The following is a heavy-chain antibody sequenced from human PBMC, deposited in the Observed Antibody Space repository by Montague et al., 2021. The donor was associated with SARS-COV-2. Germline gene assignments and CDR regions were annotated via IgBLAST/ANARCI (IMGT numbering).Heavy chain of an antibody. CDR2: TYYRSKWFN. CDR1: GDSVSSNSVS. J-gene: IGHJ4*02. CDR3: TRAGWGVQDY. V-gene: IGHV6-1*01. Sequence: RAISGDSVSSNSVSWNWIRQSPSRGLEWLGRTYYRSKWFNEYALSVKSRITITPDTSKNQHSLQLTSVTPEDTAVYYCTRAGWGVQDYWGQGSLVTVSS. D-gene: IGHD3-10*01.